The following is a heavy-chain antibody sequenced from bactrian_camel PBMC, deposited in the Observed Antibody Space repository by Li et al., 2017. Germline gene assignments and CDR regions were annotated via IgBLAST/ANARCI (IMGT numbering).Heavy chain of an antibody. CDR3: AADYTNRWCSKSPQSYRF. CDR2: LGTDGTT. D-gene: IGHD2*01. Sequence: VQLVESGGGSVQAGGSLRLSCAASGYTYSGDCMAWFRQAPGTEREGVAFLGTDGTTSYARSVKGRFTISRDDAANTLYLEMSSLKSDDSGIYDCAADYTNRWCSKSPQSYRFWGQGTQVTVS. J-gene: IGHJ4*01. CDR1: GYTYSGDC. V-gene: IGHV3S53*01.